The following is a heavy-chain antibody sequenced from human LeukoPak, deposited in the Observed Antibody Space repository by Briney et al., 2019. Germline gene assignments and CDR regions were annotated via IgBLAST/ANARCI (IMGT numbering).Heavy chain of an antibody. CDR2: INSDGSST. CDR1: GFPFSSYW. Sequence: GGSLRLSCAASGFPFSSYWMHWVRQAPGKGLVWVSRINSDGSSTSYADSVKGRFTISRDNAKNTLYLQMNSLRAEDTAVYYCARDWGATHAYWYFDLWGRGTLVTVSS. CDR3: ARDWGATHAYWYFDL. J-gene: IGHJ2*01. V-gene: IGHV3-74*01. D-gene: IGHD4/OR15-4a*01.